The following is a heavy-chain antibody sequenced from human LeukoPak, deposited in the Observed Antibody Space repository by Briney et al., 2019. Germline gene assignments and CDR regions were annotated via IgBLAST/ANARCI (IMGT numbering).Heavy chain of an antibody. CDR1: GFTFSSYG. Sequence: GRSLRLSCATSGFTFSSYGMHWVRQAPGKGLEWVAFIRYDGSNKYYADSVKGRFTISRDNSKNTLYLQMNSLRAEDTAVYYCAKDYKVTAGYRYYYIANYMDVWGKGTTVTISS. V-gene: IGHV3-30*02. D-gene: IGHD2-2*01. CDR2: IRYDGSNK. CDR3: AKDYKVTAGYRYYYIANYMDV. J-gene: IGHJ6*03.